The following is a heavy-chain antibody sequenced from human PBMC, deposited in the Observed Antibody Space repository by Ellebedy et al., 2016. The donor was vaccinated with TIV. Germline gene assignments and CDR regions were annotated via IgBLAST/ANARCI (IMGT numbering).Heavy chain of an antibody. V-gene: IGHV4-39*01. D-gene: IGHD5-18*01. CDR3: ARGYSYGYCFDY. J-gene: IGHJ4*02. Sequence: MPSETLSLTCTVSGGSISSGGYYWGWIRQPPGKGLEWIGTIYYNGSTYYYPSLKSRVTISADTSKNQFSLKLSSVTAADTAVYYCARGYSYGYCFDYWGQGTLVTVSS. CDR1: GGSISSGGYY. CDR2: IYYNGST.